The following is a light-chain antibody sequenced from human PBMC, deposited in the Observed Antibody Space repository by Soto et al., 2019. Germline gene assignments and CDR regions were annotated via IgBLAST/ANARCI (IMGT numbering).Light chain of an antibody. J-gene: IGKJ3*01. CDR2: GAS. CDR1: QSVIRS. V-gene: IGKV3-15*01. Sequence: EIVMPQSPATLSVSPGERVTLSCRASQSVIRSLAWYQQKPCQAPRLLIYGASTRATGIPARFSGSGSGTEFTLTISSLQSEDFAVYYCQQYNNWPPFTFGPGTQVDIK. CDR3: QQYNNWPPFT.